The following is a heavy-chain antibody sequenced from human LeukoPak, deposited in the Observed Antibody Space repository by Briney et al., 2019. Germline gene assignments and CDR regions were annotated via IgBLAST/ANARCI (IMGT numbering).Heavy chain of an antibody. CDR2: IKQDGSEK. V-gene: IGHV3-7*01. Sequence: GGSLRLSCAASGFTFSSYGMHWVRQAPGKGLEWVANIKQDGSEKYYVDSVKGRFTISRDNAKNSLYLQMNSLRAEDTAVYYCARAFDWSGTNGDYWGQGTLVTVSS. J-gene: IGHJ4*02. CDR3: ARAFDWSGTNGDY. D-gene: IGHD3-3*01. CDR1: GFTFSSYG.